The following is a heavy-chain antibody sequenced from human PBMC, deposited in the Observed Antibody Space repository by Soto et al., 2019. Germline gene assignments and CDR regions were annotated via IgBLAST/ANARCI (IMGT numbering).Heavy chain of an antibody. CDR3: AKASRDYVDTVKPFLFFGMDV. V-gene: IGHV3-23*01. Sequence: EVQLLESGGGVVQPGGSLRLSCAASGFSFHNYVMTWIRQAPGKGLEWVAAINKNGVRTFYADFVRGRFTISRDNSNNIVYLEINGLRAEDTAKYSCAKASRDYVDTVKPFLFFGMDVWGLGTTVIVSS. CDR1: GFSFHNYV. J-gene: IGHJ6*02. D-gene: IGHD3-10*02. CDR2: INKNGVRT.